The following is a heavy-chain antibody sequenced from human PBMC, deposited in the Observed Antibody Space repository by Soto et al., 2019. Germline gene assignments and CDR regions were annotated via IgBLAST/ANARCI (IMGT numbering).Heavy chain of an antibody. D-gene: IGHD1-26*01. V-gene: IGHV3-30*18. CDR3: AKSPSYPVHFYY. CDR1: GFTFSSYG. Sequence: QVQLVESGGGVVQPGRSLRLSCAASGFTFSSYGMHWVRQAPGKGLEWVAVISYDGSNKYYADSVKGRFTISRDNSKNTLYLQKNSLRAEDTAVYYCAKSPSYPVHFYYWGQGTLVTVSS. CDR2: ISYDGSNK. J-gene: IGHJ4*02.